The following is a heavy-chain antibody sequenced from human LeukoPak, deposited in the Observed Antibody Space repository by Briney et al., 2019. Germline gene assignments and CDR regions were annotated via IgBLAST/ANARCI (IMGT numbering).Heavy chain of an antibody. CDR2: ISSSSSTI. V-gene: IGHV3-48*02. CDR1: GFTFSSYS. J-gene: IGHJ5*02. Sequence: GGSLRLSCAASGFTFSSYSMNWVRQAPGKGLEWVSYISSSSSTIYYADSVKGRFTISRDNAKNSLYLQMNSLRDEDTAVYYCARDMGSCGDNAYWFDPWGQGTLVTVSS. CDR3: ARDMGSCGDNAYWFDP. D-gene: IGHD1-26*01.